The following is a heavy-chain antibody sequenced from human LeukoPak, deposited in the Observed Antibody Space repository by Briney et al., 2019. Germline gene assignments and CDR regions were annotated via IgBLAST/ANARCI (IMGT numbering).Heavy chain of an antibody. D-gene: IGHD6-19*01. CDR3: AKDHGTAVAGFYY. J-gene: IGHJ4*02. V-gene: IGHV3-23*01. CDR1: GFSLSTYG. CDR2: ITGTGGSA. Sequence: GASLRLSCAASGFSLSTYGVSWVRQPPGKGLEWVSGITGTGGSAYYADSVKGRFTVSRDTSKNTLYLQMNSLRAEDAAIYYCAKDHGTAVAGFYYWGQGTLVTVSS.